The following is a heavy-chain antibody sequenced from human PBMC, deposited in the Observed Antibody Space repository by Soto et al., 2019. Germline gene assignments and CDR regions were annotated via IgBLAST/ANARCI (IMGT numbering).Heavy chain of an antibody. Sequence: EVQLVESGGGLVQPGGSLRLSCAASGFTFSSYSMNWVRQAPGKGLEWVSYISSSSSTIYYADSVKGRFTISRDNAKNSVYLQMNSLRDEDTAVYYCARGSQLERVRGDYFDYWGQGTLVTVSS. D-gene: IGHD1-1*01. J-gene: IGHJ4*02. V-gene: IGHV3-48*02. CDR2: ISSSSSTI. CDR1: GFTFSSYS. CDR3: ARGSQLERVRGDYFDY.